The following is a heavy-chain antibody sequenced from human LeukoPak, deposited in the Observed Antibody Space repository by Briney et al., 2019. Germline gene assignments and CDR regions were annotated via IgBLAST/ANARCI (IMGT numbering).Heavy chain of an antibody. CDR1: GFTFSSYS. Sequence: GGALRLSCAASGFTFSSYSMNWVRQAPGKGLECVSSISSSSSYIYYADSVKGRFTISRDNAKNSLYLQMNSLRAEDTAVYYCASSTAEWELSLWGQGTLVTVSS. V-gene: IGHV3-21*01. D-gene: IGHD1-26*01. J-gene: IGHJ4*02. CDR3: ASSTAEWELSL. CDR2: ISSSSSYI.